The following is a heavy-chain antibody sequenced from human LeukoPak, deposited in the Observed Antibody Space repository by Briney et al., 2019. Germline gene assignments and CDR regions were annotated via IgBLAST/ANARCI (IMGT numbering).Heavy chain of an antibody. D-gene: IGHD7-27*01. CDR3: ARHNWGWVDY. V-gene: IGHV4-39*01. CDR2: IYYSGST. J-gene: IGHJ4*02. Sequence: KPSETLSLTCTVSGGSISSSSYYWGWIRQPPGKGLEWIGGIYYSGSTYYNPSLKSRVTISVDTSKNQFSLKLSSVTAADTAVYYCARHNWGWVDYWGREPWSPSPQ. CDR1: GGSISSSSYY.